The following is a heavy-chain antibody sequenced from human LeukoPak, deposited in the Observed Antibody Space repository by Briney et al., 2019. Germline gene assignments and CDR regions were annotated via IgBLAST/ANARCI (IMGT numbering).Heavy chain of an antibody. CDR1: GFTFNTYE. J-gene: IGHJ4*02. CDR3: ARGGWNYVFNY. Sequence: GGYLRLYCAASGFTFNTYEMIWVRQGPGQGLEWVSYISSSGSTIYYADYVKGRFTISRDNAKNSLYLQMNSLRAEDTAVYYCARGGWNYVFNYWGQGTLVTVSS. V-gene: IGHV3-48*03. CDR2: ISSSGSTI. D-gene: IGHD1-7*01.